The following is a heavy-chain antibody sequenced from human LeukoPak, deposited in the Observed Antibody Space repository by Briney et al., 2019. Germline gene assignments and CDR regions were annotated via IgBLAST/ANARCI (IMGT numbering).Heavy chain of an antibody. Sequence: GRSLGLSCAASGFTFDDYAMHWVRQAPGKGLEWVSGIAWNSGSVAYADSVKGRFTISRDNAKNSLYLQMNSLRADDTALYYCAKGTTYYYGSTDYWGQGTLVTVSS. CDR1: GFTFDDYA. D-gene: IGHD3-10*01. J-gene: IGHJ4*02. CDR3: AKGTTYYYGSTDY. CDR2: IAWNSGSV. V-gene: IGHV3-9*01.